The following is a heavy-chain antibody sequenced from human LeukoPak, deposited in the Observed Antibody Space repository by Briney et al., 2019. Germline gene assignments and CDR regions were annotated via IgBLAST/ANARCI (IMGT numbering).Heavy chain of an antibody. J-gene: IGHJ4*02. CDR2: IYSGGST. Sequence: GGSLRLSCAASGFTVSSNYMSWVRQAPGKGLEGVSVIYSGGSTYYADSVKGRFTISRDNSKSTLYLQMTSLRAEDTAVCYCARGAARMVEMGTIISFHYWGQGTLVTVSS. CDR3: ARGAARMVEMGTIISFHY. V-gene: IGHV3-66*02. D-gene: IGHD5-24*01. CDR1: GFTVSSNY.